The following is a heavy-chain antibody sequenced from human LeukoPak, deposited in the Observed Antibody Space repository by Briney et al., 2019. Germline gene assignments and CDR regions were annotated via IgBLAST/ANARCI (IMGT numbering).Heavy chain of an antibody. D-gene: IGHD5-12*01. CDR2: IYSSGSN. J-gene: IGHJ4*02. Sequence: SETLSLTCTVSGGSISGYFWTWIRQPTGKGLEWIGRIYSSGSNNYNPSLKSRVTMSLDTSKNHFSLNLTSVTAADTAVYYCAREPTSGREPTSGRPLDYWGQGTLVTVSS. CDR3: AREPTSGREPTSGRPLDY. V-gene: IGHV4-4*07. CDR1: GGSISGYF.